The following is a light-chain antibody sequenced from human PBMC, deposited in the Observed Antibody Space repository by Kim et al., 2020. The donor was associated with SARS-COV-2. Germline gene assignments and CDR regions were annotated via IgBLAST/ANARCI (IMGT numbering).Light chain of an antibody. CDR3: SSYTSSSTQV. CDR2: DVS. Sequence: QSALTQPASVSGSPGQSITISCTGTSSDVGGYNYVSWYQQHPGKAPKLMIYDVSNRPSGVSNRFSASKSGNTASLTISGLQAEDEAEYYCSSYTSSSTQVFGTGTQLTVL. V-gene: IGLV2-14*03. CDR1: SSDVGGYNY. J-gene: IGLJ1*01.